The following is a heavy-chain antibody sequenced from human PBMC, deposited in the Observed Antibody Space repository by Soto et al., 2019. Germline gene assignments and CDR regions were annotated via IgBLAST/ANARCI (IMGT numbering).Heavy chain of an antibody. CDR1: GFTFSSYS. CDR3: ARMHCSGGSCETVSKYYYYGMDV. CDR2: ISSSSSSYI. Sequence: EVQLVESGGGLVKPGGSLRLSCAASGFTFSSYSMNWVRQAPGKGLEWVSSISSSSSSYIYYADSVKGRFTISRDNAKNSLYLQMNSLRAEDTAVYYCARMHCSGGSCETVSKYYYYGMDVWGQGTTVTVSS. J-gene: IGHJ6*02. D-gene: IGHD2-15*01. V-gene: IGHV3-21*01.